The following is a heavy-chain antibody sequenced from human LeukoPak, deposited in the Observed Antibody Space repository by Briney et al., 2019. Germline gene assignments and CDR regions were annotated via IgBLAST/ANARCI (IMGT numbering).Heavy chain of an antibody. V-gene: IGHV4-34*01. Sequence: GTLRLSCAASGFTFRSYAMSWVRQPPGKGLEWIGEINHSGSTNYNPSLKSRVTISVDTSKNQFSLKLSSVTAADTAVYYCARHLSPIVVVTAIFRDFDYWGQGTLVTVSS. J-gene: IGHJ4*02. D-gene: IGHD2-21*02. CDR2: INHSGST. CDR3: ARHLSPIVVVTAIFRDFDY. CDR1: GFTFRSYA.